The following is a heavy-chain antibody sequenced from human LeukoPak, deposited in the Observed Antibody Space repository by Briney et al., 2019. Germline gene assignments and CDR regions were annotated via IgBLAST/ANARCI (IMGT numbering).Heavy chain of an antibody. CDR1: GGSISSYY. CDR3: ARSPVGERLEDLNWFDP. CDR2: IYYSGST. J-gene: IGHJ5*02. D-gene: IGHD1-26*01. Sequence: SETLSLTCTDPGGSISSYYWSWIRQPPGKGLEWVGYIYYSGSTNYNPSLKSRVTISVDTSKNQFSLKLSSVAAADTAVYYCARSPVGERLEDLNWFDPWGQGTLVTVSS. V-gene: IGHV4-59*01.